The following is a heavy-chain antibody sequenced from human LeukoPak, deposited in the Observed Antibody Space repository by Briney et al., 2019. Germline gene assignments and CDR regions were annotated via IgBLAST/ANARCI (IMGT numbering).Heavy chain of an antibody. Sequence: ASVKVSCKVSGYTLTELSMHWVRQAPGKGLEWMGGFDPEDGETIYAQKFQGRVTMTRDTSTSTVYMELSSLRSEDTAVYYCARDRYDFWSGLIPYWGQGTLVTVSS. D-gene: IGHD3-3*01. J-gene: IGHJ4*02. CDR2: FDPEDGET. CDR1: GYTLTELS. CDR3: ARDRYDFWSGLIPY. V-gene: IGHV1-24*01.